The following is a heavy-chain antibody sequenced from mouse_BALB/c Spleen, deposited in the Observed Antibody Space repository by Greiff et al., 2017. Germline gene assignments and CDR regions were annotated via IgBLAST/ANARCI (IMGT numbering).Heavy chain of an antibody. CDR3: ARDAGTPY. CDR1: GFTFTDYY. V-gene: IGHV7-3*02. J-gene: IGHJ3*01. Sequence: EVQLVESGGGLVQPGGSLRLSCATSGFTFTDYYMSWVRQPPGKELEWLGFIRNKANGYTTEYSASVKGRFTISRDNSQSILYLQMTTLRAEDSATYYCARDAGTPYWGQGTPVTVSA. D-gene: IGHD4-1*01. CDR2: IRNKANGYTT.